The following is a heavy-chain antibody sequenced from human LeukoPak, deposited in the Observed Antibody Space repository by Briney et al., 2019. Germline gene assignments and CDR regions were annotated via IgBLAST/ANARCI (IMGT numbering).Heavy chain of an antibody. V-gene: IGHV4-59*01. CDR1: GGSISNYY. CDR3: ARDIGYSYGLFDY. D-gene: IGHD5-18*01. CDR2: IYYSGST. Sequence: SETLSLTCTVSGGSISNYYWSWIRQPPGKGLEWIGYIYYSGSTNYNPSLKSRVTISVDTSKNQFSLKLSSVTAADTAVYYCARDIGYSYGLFDYWGQGTLVTVSS. J-gene: IGHJ4*02.